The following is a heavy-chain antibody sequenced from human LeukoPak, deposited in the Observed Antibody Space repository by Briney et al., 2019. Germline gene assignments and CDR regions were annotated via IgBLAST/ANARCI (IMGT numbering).Heavy chain of an antibody. CDR2: IYSGGST. V-gene: IGHV3-53*04. CDR1: GFTVSSKY. Sequence: GGSLRLSCAASGFTVSSKYMSWVRQAPGKGLEWVSVIYSGGSTYYADSVKGRFTISRHNSKNTLYLQMNSLRAEDTAVYYCARVGYYDSSGYYNVDAFDIWGQGTMVTVSS. D-gene: IGHD3-22*01. J-gene: IGHJ3*02. CDR3: ARVGYYDSSGYYNVDAFDI.